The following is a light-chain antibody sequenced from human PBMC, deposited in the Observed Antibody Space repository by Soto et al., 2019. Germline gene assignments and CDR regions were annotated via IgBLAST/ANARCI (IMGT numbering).Light chain of an antibody. CDR3: SSYTSSSSV. V-gene: IGLV2-14*01. J-gene: IGLJ1*01. CDR1: SSDVGGYNY. CDR2: DVS. Sequence: HSALTQPASVSGSPGQSITISCTGTSSDVGGYNYVSWYQQHPGKATKLMIYDVSNRPSGVSNRFSGSKSGNTASLTISGLQAEDEADYYCSSYTSSSSVFGTGTKVTVL.